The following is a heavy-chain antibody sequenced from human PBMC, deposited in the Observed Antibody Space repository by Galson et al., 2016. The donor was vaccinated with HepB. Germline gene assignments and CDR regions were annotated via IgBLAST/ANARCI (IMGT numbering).Heavy chain of an antibody. CDR3: AECHSSGYFYPVDD. J-gene: IGHJ4*02. D-gene: IGHD3-22*01. CDR2: IYYRGRT. CDR1: GGSISSSSYY. Sequence: SETLSLTCTVSGGSISSSSYYWAWIRQPPGKGLEWIGSIYYRGRTYYNPSLRSRVTMSVDTSKNQFSLKMSSVAAADTAVYYCAECHSSGYFYPVDDWGQGTLVTVSA. V-gene: IGHV4-39*01.